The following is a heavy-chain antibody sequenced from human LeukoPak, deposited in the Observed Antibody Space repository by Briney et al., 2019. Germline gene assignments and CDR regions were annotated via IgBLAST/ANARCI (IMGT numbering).Heavy chain of an antibody. CDR1: GGSISSYY. Sequence: SETLSLTCTVSGGSISSYYWSWIRQPPGKGLEWIGYIYYSGSTNYNPSLKSRVTISVDTSKNQFSLKLSSVIAADTAVYYCARGRSGRDDYNYDYWGQGTLVTVSS. V-gene: IGHV4-59*01. CDR3: ARGRSGRDDYNYDY. J-gene: IGHJ4*02. D-gene: IGHD5-24*01. CDR2: IYYSGST.